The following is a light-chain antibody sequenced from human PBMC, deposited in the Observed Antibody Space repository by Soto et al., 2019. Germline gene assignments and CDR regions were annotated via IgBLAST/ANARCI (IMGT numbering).Light chain of an antibody. J-gene: IGKJ1*01. CDR3: QQYNDWPPWT. Sequence: EIVMTQSPATLSVSPGERVTLSCRASQSVKNNLAWYQQKPGQAPSLLIYDASIRATGIPARFSGSGSGTEFTLTISSLQSEDFAVYYCQQYNDWPPWTFAQGTQVEIK. CDR2: DAS. V-gene: IGKV3-15*01. CDR1: QSVKNN.